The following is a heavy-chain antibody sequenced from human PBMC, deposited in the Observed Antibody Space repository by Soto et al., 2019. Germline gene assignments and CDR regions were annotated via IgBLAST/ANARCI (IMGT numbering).Heavy chain of an antibody. Sequence: QVQLVQSGAEVKKPGSSVKVSCKASGGTFSSYAISWVRQAPGQGLEWMGGIIPIFGTANYAQKFQGRVTITADESTSTAYMELSSLRSEDTAVYYCARRSYYDSSGYYPRTYYFDYWGKGTLVTVSS. V-gene: IGHV1-69*12. D-gene: IGHD3-22*01. J-gene: IGHJ4*02. CDR1: GGTFSSYA. CDR2: IIPIFGTA. CDR3: ARRSYYDSSGYYPRTYYFDY.